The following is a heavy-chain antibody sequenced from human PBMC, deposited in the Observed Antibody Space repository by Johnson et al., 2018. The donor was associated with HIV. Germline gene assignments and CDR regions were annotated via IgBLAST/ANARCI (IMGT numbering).Heavy chain of an antibody. J-gene: IGHJ3*02. CDR2: IGTAGDT. Sequence: VQLVESGGGLVQPGGSLRLSCAASGFTFSSYDMHWVRQATGKGLEWVSAIGTAGDTYYPGSVKGRFTISRENAKNSLYLQMNSLRAGDTAVYYCARSQVAATSEGAFDIWGQGTMVTVSS. D-gene: IGHD2-15*01. CDR3: ARSQVAATSEGAFDI. CDR1: GFTFSSYD. V-gene: IGHV3-13*01.